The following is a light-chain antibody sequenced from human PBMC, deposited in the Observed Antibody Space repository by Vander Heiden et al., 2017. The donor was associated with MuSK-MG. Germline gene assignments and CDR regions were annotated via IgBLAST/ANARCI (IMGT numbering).Light chain of an antibody. Sequence: DIQITQSPSTLSASVGDRVTITCRASQSISSWLAWYQQKPGKAPKLLIYKASSLESGVPSRFSGSGSGTEFTLTISSLQPDDFATYYCQQDNSYLRTFGQGTKVEIK. J-gene: IGKJ1*01. CDR1: QSISSW. CDR2: KAS. CDR3: QQDNSYLRT. V-gene: IGKV1-5*03.